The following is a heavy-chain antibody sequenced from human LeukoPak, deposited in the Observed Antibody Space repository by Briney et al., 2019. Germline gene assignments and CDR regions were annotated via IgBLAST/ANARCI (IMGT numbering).Heavy chain of an antibody. CDR2: INSDGSST. D-gene: IGHD3-16*02. J-gene: IGHJ4*02. V-gene: IGHV3-74*01. CDR3: AREGGSYRPLDY. Sequence: QPGGSLRLSCAASGFTLSSYWMHWVRQAPGKGLVWVSRINSDGSSTSYADSVKGRFTISRDNAKNTLYLQMNSLRAEDTGVYYCAREGGSYRPLDYSGQGTLVTVSS. CDR1: GFTLSSYW.